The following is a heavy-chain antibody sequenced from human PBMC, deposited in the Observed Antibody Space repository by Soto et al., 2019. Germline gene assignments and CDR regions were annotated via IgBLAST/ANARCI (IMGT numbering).Heavy chain of an antibody. D-gene: IGHD3-22*01. Sequence: GGSLRLSCAASGFTFDAYVMSWVRQAPGKGLEWVSAINGAGYSTYYADSVRGRFTISRDNSKNTLYLHMNGLRAEDTALYYCAVLSGVVANTGYWGQGTLVTVSS. CDR1: GFTFDAYV. CDR2: INGAGYST. J-gene: IGHJ4*02. CDR3: AVLSGVVANTGY. V-gene: IGHV3-23*01.